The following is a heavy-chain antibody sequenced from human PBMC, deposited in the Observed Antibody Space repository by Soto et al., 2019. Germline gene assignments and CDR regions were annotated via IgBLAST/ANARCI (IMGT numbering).Heavy chain of an antibody. CDR2: ISGYNGDA. J-gene: IGHJ6*02. D-gene: IGHD2-8*01. CDR3: AKNGQPPYYYYGLDV. Sequence: GASVKVSCKASGYTFTRYGISWVRQAPGQGLQWMGWISGYNGDANYAQRFPGRVSMTIDTSTTTAYMELRTLTPDDTAVYYCAKNGQPPYYYYGLDVWGQGTTVTVSS. CDR1: GYTFTRYG. V-gene: IGHV1-18*01.